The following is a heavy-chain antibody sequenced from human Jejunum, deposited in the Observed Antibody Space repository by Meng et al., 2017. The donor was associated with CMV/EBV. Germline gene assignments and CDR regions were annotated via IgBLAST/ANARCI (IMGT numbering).Heavy chain of an antibody. CDR3: AKGSYYYGSGGGHYPDY. Sequence: YGMHWVRQAPGKGLEWVAFIQYEGSISKYYADSVQGRFSISRDSSKNTVYLQMNSLGPEDTAVYFCAKGSYYYGSGGGHYPDYWGQGTPVTVSS. CDR1: YG. D-gene: IGHD3-10*01. V-gene: IGHV3-30*02. CDR2: IQYEGSISK. J-gene: IGHJ4*02.